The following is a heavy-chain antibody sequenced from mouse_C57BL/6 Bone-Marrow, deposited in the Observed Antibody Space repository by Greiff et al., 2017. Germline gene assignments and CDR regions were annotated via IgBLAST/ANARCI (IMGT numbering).Heavy chain of an antibody. CDR2: ISHLAYSI. CDR1: GFTFSDYG. J-gene: IGHJ3*01. CDR3: ARHYYASFAY. Sequence: EVMLVASGGGLVQPGGSLKLSCAASGFTFSDYGMAWVRQAPRKGPEWVAFISHLAYSIYYADTVTGRFTISRENAKNTLDLEMSSLRSEDTAMYYCARHYYASFAYWGQGTLVTVSA. V-gene: IGHV5-15*01. D-gene: IGHD1-1*01.